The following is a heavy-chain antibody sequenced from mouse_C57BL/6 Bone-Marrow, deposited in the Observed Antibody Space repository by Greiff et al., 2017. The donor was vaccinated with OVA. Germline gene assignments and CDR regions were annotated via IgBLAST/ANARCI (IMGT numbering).Heavy chain of an antibody. J-gene: IGHJ2*01. D-gene: IGHD1-1*01. Sequence: EVKLMESGGDLVKPGGSLKLSCAASGFTFSSYGMSWVRQTPDKRLEWVATISSGGSYTYYPDSVKGRFTISRDNAKNTLYLQMSSLKSEDTAMYYCARHYYGSSYLSYYCDYWGQGTTLTVSS. CDR3: ARHYYGSSYLSYYCDY. CDR2: ISSGGSYT. CDR1: GFTFSSYG. V-gene: IGHV5-6*01.